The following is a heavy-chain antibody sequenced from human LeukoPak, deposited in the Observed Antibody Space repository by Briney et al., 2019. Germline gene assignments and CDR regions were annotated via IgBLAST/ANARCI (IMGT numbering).Heavy chain of an antibody. J-gene: IGHJ4*02. V-gene: IGHV3-23*01. CDR1: GFTFSSYA. Sequence: PGGSLRLSCAASGFTFSSYAMSWVRQAPEKGLEWVSAISGSGGSTYYADSVKGRFTISRDNSKNTLYLQMNSLRAEDTAVYHCAKDMGVAAAGKNFDYWGQGTLVTVSS. D-gene: IGHD6-13*01. CDR3: AKDMGVAAAGKNFDY. CDR2: ISGSGGST.